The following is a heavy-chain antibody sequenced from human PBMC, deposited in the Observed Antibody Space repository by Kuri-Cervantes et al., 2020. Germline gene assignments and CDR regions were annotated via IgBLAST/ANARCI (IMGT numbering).Heavy chain of an antibody. Sequence: GESLKISCKGSGYSFGTYWIGWVRQRPGKGLDWMGIIFPGDSDTTYSPSFQGQVDISVDKSISTAYLQWSSLKASDTAMYYCARIGGGGVYFDYWGQGTLVTVSS. CDR2: IFPGDSDT. V-gene: IGHV5-51*01. CDR3: ARIGGGGVYFDY. CDR1: GYSFGTYW. J-gene: IGHJ4*02. D-gene: IGHD2-21*01.